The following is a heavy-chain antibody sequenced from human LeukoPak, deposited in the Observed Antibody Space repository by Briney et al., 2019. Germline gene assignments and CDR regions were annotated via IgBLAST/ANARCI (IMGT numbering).Heavy chain of an antibody. CDR3: ATMTIVATPFDH. Sequence: GGSLRLSCAASGFTFSSYGMHWVRQAPGKGLEWVAFIRYDGSNKYYADSVKGRFTISRDNSKNTVYLQMNSLRAEDTAVYYCATMTIVATPFDHWGQGTLVTVSS. V-gene: IGHV3-30*02. D-gene: IGHD5-12*01. CDR1: GFTFSSYG. J-gene: IGHJ4*02. CDR2: IRYDGSNK.